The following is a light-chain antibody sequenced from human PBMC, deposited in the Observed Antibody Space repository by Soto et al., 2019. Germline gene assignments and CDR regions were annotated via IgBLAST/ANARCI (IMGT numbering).Light chain of an antibody. CDR1: SSDVGGYNY. V-gene: IGLV2-8*01. CDR3: SSYACSNNLV. Sequence: QSALTQPPSASGSPGQSVTISCTGTSSDVGGYNYVSWYQQHPGKAPKLMIYEVTERPSGVPDRFSGSKSGNTASLTVSGLQAEDEADYHCSSYACSNNLVFGGGTKLTVL. J-gene: IGLJ2*01. CDR2: EVT.